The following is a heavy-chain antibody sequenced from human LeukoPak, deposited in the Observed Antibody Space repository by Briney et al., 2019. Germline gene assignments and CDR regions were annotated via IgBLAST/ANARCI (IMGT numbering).Heavy chain of an antibody. V-gene: IGHV3-23*01. CDR1: GFTFSNYA. Sequence: GGSLRLSCAASGFTFSNYAMSWVRQAPGKGLEWVSAISGSGGSTYYADSVKGRFTISRDNSKNTLYLQMNSLRAEDTAVYYCAKDRPTDGSYYRGGYFDYWGQGTLVTVSS. D-gene: IGHD1-26*01. CDR2: ISGSGGST. J-gene: IGHJ4*02. CDR3: AKDRPTDGSYYRGGYFDY.